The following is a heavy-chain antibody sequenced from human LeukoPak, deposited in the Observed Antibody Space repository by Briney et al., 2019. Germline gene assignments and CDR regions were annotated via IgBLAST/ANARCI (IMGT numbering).Heavy chain of an antibody. Sequence: GGSLRLSCAASGFTFSSYGMHWVRQAPGKGLEWVAFIRYDGSNKYYADSVKGRSTISRDNSKNTLYLQMNSLRAEDTAVYYCAKDNWNYVGDAFDIWGQGTMVTVSS. CDR1: GFTFSSYG. J-gene: IGHJ3*02. D-gene: IGHD1-7*01. V-gene: IGHV3-30*02. CDR3: AKDNWNYVGDAFDI. CDR2: IRYDGSNK.